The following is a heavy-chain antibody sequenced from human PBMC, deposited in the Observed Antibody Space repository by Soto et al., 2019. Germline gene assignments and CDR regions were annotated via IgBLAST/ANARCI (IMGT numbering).Heavy chain of an antibody. Sequence: SETLSLTCTVSGGSIGSDSWSWIRHFAGKGLEWIGRVFADGRTNYNPSLKSRVTMSVDMATSQFYLKLTSVTGADTAVYFCARDRGSYAYGSFDPWGQGTLVTVSS. J-gene: IGHJ5*02. V-gene: IGHV4-4*07. CDR2: VFADGRT. CDR1: GGSIGSDS. CDR3: ARDRGSYAYGSFDP. D-gene: IGHD3-16*01.